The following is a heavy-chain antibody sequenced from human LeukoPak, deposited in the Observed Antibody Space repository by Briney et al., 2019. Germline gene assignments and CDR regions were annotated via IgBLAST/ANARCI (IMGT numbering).Heavy chain of an antibody. Sequence: PGGSLRLSCAASGFTFSSYEMNWVRQAPGKGLEWVSYISSSGSTIYYADSVKGRFTISRDNAKNSLYLQMNSLRAEDTAVYYCARGAAAGTGESDYWGQGTLVTVSS. CDR2: ISSSGSTI. CDR3: ARGAAAGTGESDY. CDR1: GFTFSSYE. J-gene: IGHJ4*02. V-gene: IGHV3-48*03. D-gene: IGHD6-13*01.